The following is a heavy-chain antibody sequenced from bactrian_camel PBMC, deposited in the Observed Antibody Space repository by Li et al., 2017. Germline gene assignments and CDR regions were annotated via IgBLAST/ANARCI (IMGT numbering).Heavy chain of an antibody. CDR2: IDSDGPK. D-gene: IGHD3*01. V-gene: IGHV3S10*01. Sequence: VQLVESGGGSVKAGGSLNLSCAVTRYRYNSYCILWFRRAPGKEREGLATIDSDGPKSYSDSVRGRFTLSKDVYKNTLYLQMDKLKPEDTGTYYCAARIRVGGYC. CDR1: RYRYNSYC.